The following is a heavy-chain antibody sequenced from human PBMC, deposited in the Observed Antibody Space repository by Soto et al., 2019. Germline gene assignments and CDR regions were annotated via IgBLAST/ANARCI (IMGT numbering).Heavy chain of an antibody. J-gene: IGHJ5*02. Sequence: ESGGGLVQPGGCLRLSCAASGFTFSSYEMNWVRQAPGKGREWVSYISSSGSTIYYADSVKGRFTISRDNAKNSLYLQMNSLRAEDTAVYYCARAPGRSSSSDTWGQGTLVTVSS. D-gene: IGHD6-6*01. CDR2: ISSSGSTI. CDR1: GFTFSSYE. V-gene: IGHV3-48*03. CDR3: ARAPGRSSSSDT.